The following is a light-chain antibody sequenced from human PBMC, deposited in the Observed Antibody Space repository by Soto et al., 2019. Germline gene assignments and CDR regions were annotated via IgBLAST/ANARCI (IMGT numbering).Light chain of an antibody. Sequence: QSALTQPASVSGSPGQSITISCTGTSSDVGAYNYVSWYQQHPDKAPKLMIYVVSNRPSGVSNRFSGFKSGNTASLTISGLQADDDADYYCSSYTSSATPYVFGTGTKVTVL. CDR3: SSYTSSATPYV. J-gene: IGLJ1*01. CDR1: SSDVGAYNY. CDR2: VVS. V-gene: IGLV2-14*01.